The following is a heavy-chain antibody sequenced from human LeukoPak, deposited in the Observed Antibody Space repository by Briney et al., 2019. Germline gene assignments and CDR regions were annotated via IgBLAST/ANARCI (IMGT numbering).Heavy chain of an antibody. CDR1: GFTFSSYA. CDR2: ISGPGGST. J-gene: IGHJ4*02. D-gene: IGHD5-12*01. CDR3: AKGSMGRCSGNSCYSVY. Sequence: GGSLRLSCAASGFTFSSYAMSWVRQAPGKGLEWVSAISGPGGSTYYADSVKGRFTISRDNSRNTLPLQMNNLRVEDTAVYYCAKGSMGRCSGNSCYSVYWGQGTLVTVSS. V-gene: IGHV3-23*01.